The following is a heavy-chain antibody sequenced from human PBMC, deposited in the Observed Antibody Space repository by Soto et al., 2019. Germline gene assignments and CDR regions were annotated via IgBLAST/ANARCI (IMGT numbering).Heavy chain of an antibody. D-gene: IGHD6-13*01. Sequence: SVKVSCKASGFTFTSSAVQWVRQARGQRLEWIGWIVVGSGNTNYAQKFQERVTITRDMSTSTAYMELSSLRSEDTAVYYCAADDSCSWYLSLYYYGMDVWGQGTTVTVSS. CDR3: AADDSCSWYLSLYYYGMDV. CDR2: IVVGSGNT. V-gene: IGHV1-58*01. CDR1: GFTFTSSA. J-gene: IGHJ6*02.